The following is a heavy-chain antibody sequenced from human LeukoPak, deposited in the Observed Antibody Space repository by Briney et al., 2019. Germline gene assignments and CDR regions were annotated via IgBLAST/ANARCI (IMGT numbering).Heavy chain of an antibody. Sequence: PWGSLRPSCAASGFIFSSYDMHWVRQAPGKGLEWVAFIQYDGSNKYYADSVKGRFTISRDNSKNTLYLQMNSLRAEDTAVYYCAKEDRGPLEMTTIKGLHYWGQGTLVTVSS. D-gene: IGHD5-24*01. CDR2: IQYDGSNK. CDR1: GFIFSSYD. J-gene: IGHJ4*02. V-gene: IGHV3-30*02. CDR3: AKEDRGPLEMTTIKGLHY.